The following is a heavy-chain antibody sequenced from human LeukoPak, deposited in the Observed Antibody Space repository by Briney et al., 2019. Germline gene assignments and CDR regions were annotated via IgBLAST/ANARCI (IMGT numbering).Heavy chain of an antibody. CDR3: ARDGRVAAAGIYWFDP. Sequence: RPSETLSLTCTVSGGSISSSSYYWGWIRQPPGKGLEWIGSIYYSGSTYYNPSLKSRVTISVDTSKNQFSLKLSSVTAADTAVYYCARDGRVAAAGIYWFDPWGQGTLVTVSS. V-gene: IGHV4-39*07. D-gene: IGHD6-13*01. J-gene: IGHJ5*02. CDR2: IYYSGST. CDR1: GGSISSSSYY.